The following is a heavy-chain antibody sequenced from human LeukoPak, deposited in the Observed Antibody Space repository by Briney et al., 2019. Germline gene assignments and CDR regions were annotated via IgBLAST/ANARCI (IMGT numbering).Heavy chain of an antibody. Sequence: ASVKVSCKASGYTFIDYHIHWVRQAPGQGLEWMGWVNPKNGGTRLAQRLQGRVTMTRDTSTGTAYMELSRLKSDGTAVYYCARDYSSGWYVYWGQGTLVTVSS. V-gene: IGHV1-2*02. CDR1: GYTFIDYH. CDR3: ARDYSSGWYVY. J-gene: IGHJ4*02. CDR2: VNPKNGGT. D-gene: IGHD6-19*01.